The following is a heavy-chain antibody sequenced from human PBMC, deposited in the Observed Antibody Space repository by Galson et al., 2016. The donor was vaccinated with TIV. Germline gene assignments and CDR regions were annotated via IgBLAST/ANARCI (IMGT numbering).Heavy chain of an antibody. D-gene: IGHD4/OR15-4a*01. CDR1: GYKFTAYY. Sequence: SVKVSCKASGYKFTAYYLYWVRQAPGQGLEWMGLINPGGGGTTYAQKFEGRVTMTRDTSTGTVYMELSSLRFEDTAVYYCVSDQTMYDYGDNGDYFYVLAVWGHGTTVTVSS. V-gene: IGHV1-46*01. CDR3: VSDQTMYDYGDNGDYFYVLAV. J-gene: IGHJ6*02. CDR2: INPGGGGT.